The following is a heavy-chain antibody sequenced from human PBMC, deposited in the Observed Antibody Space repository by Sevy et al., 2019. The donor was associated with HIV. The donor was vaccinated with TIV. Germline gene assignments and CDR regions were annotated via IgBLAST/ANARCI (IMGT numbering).Heavy chain of an antibody. V-gene: IGHV4-39*01. CDR1: GGSISTSSYY. CDR2: SIYSGTT. J-gene: IGHJ5*02. Sequence: SETLSLTCTVSGGSISTSSYYWGWIRQPPGKGLEWIGNSIYSGTTHYNPSLKSRVTISVDTSKNQFSLKLSSVPAADTAVYYCARLASRLRDNWSDPWGQGTLVTVSS. D-gene: IGHD3-16*01. CDR3: ARLASRLRDNWSDP.